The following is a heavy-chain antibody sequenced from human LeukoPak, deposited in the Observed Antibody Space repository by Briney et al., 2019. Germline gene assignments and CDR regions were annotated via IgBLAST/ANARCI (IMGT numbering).Heavy chain of an antibody. V-gene: IGHV3-11*01. D-gene: IGHD6-13*01. CDR2: ISISGSTI. CDR3: ARDREAAAGMYFQH. CDR1: GFTFSDYY. Sequence: PGGSLRLSCAASGFTFSDYYMSWIRQAPGKGLEWVSYISISGSTIYYADSVKGRFTISRDNAKNSLYLQMNSLRAEDTAVYYCARDREAAAGMYFQHWGQGTLVTVSS. J-gene: IGHJ1*01.